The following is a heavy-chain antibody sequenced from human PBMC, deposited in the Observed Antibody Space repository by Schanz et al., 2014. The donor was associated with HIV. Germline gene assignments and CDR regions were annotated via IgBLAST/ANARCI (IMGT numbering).Heavy chain of an antibody. V-gene: IGHV3-33*01. J-gene: IGHJ4*02. CDR1: GFTFSNYG. CDR3: ATAAVTDYSDN. CDR2: IWYDGSNK. D-gene: IGHD4-17*01. Sequence: VQLVESGGGLVQPGGSLRLSCAASGFTFSNYGMHWVRQAPGKGLEWVAVIWYDGSNKYYADSVKGRFTISRDNSKNTLYLQMNSLRAEDTAVYYCATAAVTDYSDNWGQGTLVTVSS.